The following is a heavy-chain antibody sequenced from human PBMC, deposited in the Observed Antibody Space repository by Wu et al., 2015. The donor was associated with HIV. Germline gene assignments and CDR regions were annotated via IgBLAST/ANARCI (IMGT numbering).Heavy chain of an antibody. V-gene: IGHV1-18*01. J-gene: IGHJ6*02. D-gene: IGHD3-22*01. CDR3: ARDDSSGYWGRLVSDYYYGMDV. CDR2: ISAYNGNT. CDR1: HYNFVRYG. Sequence: QAQLVQSGPEVKKPGASVEVSCKAVHYNFVRYGITWVRQAPGQGLEWMGWISAYNGNTNYAQKLQGRVTMTTDTSTSTAYMELRSLRSDDTAVYYCARDDSSGYWGRLVSDYYYGMDVWGQGTTVTVSS.